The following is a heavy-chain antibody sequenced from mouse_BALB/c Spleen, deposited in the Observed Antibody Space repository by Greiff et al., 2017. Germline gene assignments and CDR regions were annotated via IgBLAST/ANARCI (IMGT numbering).Heavy chain of an antibody. CDR3: ARSHYYGSSYDYAMDY. D-gene: IGHD1-1*01. V-gene: IGHV3-2*02. CDR2: ISYSGST. J-gene: IGHJ4*01. CDR1: GYSITSDYA. Sequence: EVKLQESGPGLVKPSQSLSLTCTVTGYSITSDYAWNWIRQFPGNKLEWMGYISYSGSTSYNPSLKSRISITRDTSKNQFFLQLNSVTTEDTATYYCARSHYYGSSYDYAMDYWGQGTSVTVSS.